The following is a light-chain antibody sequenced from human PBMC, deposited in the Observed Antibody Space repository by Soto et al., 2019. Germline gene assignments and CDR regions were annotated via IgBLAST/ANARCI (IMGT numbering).Light chain of an antibody. CDR3: ASWDASLNGPV. Sequence: QSVLTQPPSASATPGQRVTMSCFGSSSNIGRHFVSWYQQFPGTAPKLLIYRDNQRPSGVPDRFSGSKSGTSASLTISGLRSEDEADYFCASWDASLNGPVFGGGTQLTVL. CDR2: RDN. V-gene: IGLV1-47*01. CDR1: SSNIGRHF. J-gene: IGLJ2*01.